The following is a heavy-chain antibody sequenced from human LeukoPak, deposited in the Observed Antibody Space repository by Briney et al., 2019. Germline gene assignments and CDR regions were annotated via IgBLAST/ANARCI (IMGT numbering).Heavy chain of an antibody. CDR2: ISWNSGSI. J-gene: IGHJ5*02. Sequence: GGSLRLSCAASGFTFDDYAMHWVRQAPGKGLEWVSGISWNSGSIGYADSVKGRFSISRDNAKNSLYLQMNSLRAEDTAVYYCARSPAGLGNWFDPWGQGTLVTVSS. D-gene: IGHD6-13*01. CDR3: ARSPAGLGNWFDP. V-gene: IGHV3-9*01. CDR1: GFTFDDYA.